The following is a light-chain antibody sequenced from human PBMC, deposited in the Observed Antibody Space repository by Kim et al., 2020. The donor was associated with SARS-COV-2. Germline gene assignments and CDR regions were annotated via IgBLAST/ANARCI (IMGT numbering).Light chain of an antibody. CDR2: WAS. CDR1: QSVLYSANNKNC. CDR3: QQYYSSPLT. J-gene: IGKJ1*01. Sequence: DIVMTQSPDSLAVSLGERATINCKSSQSVLYSANNKNCVAWYQQKPGQPPKLVIHWASTRESGVPDRFSGSGSGTDFTLTISSLQAEDVAVYYCQQYYSSPLTFGQGTKVDIK. V-gene: IGKV4-1*01.